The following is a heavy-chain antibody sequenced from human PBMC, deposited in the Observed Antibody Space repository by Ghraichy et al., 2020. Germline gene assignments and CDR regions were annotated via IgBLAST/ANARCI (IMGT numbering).Heavy chain of an antibody. CDR3: ARELAVAGRFYFDY. J-gene: IGHJ4*02. D-gene: IGHD6-19*01. CDR2: INQDESEK. V-gene: IGHV3-7*03. CDR1: GFTFSSYW. Sequence: LSLTCAASGFTFSSYWMTWVRQAPGKGLEWVANINQDESEKYYVDSVKGRFTISRGNAKNSLYLQMNSLRAEDTAVYYCARELAVAGRFYFDYWGQGTLVTVSS.